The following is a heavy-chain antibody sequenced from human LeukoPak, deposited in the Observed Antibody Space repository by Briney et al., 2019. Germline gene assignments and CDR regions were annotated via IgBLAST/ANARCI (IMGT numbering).Heavy chain of an antibody. V-gene: IGHV3-23*01. CDR1: GFTFNSYA. CDR2: ISGSGGGT. Sequence: PGGSLRLSCVASGFTFNSYAMSWVRQAPEKGLEWVATISGSGGGTYYADSVKGRFTISRDDSKNTLYLQMNSLRAEDTAVYYCAKDLGRYRNNYFDYWGQGTLVTVSS. J-gene: IGHJ4*02. CDR3: AKDLGRYRNNYFDY. D-gene: IGHD1-26*01.